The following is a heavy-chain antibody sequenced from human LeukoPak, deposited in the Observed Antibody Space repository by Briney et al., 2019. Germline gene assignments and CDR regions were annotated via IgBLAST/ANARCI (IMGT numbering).Heavy chain of an antibody. D-gene: IGHD3-10*01. CDR2: IYYSGST. V-gene: IGHV4-39*01. CDR3: ASVDRGWFAVGEY. CDR1: GGSISSNNYY. Sequence: SGTLSLTCTVSGGSISSNNYYWGWIRQPPGKGLEWIGSIYYSGSTYYNPSLKSRVTISVDTSKNQFSLKLTSVTAADTAVYYCASVDRGWFAVGEYWGQGTLVTVSS. J-gene: IGHJ4*02.